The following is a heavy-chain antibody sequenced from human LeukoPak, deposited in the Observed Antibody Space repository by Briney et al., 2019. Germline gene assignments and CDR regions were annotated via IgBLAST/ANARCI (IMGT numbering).Heavy chain of an antibody. D-gene: IGHD1-14*01. V-gene: IGHV3-20*04. CDR2: INWNGGST. Sequence: GGSLRLSCAASGFTFDDYGMSWVRQAPGKGLEWVSGINWNGGSTGYADSVKGRFTTSRDNAKNSLYLQMNSLRAEDTAVYYCAKEVQPYYFDYWGQGTLVTVSS. CDR1: GFTFDDYG. J-gene: IGHJ4*02. CDR3: AKEVQPYYFDY.